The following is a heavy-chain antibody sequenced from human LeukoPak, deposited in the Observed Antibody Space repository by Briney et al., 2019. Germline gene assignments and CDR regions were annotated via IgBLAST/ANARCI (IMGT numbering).Heavy chain of an antibody. CDR2: IFSSVGII. D-gene: IGHD4-17*01. J-gene: IGHJ5*02. CDR1: GFTSSDYY. V-gene: IGHV3-11*01. Sequence: GGSLRLSCAAPGFTSSDYYMSWMRQALRRGLEWVSYIFSSVGIIYYAGSAKGRFAISRDNAKNSLYLQMNSLRAEDTAVYYWARSDDYGDYRSRFDPWGQGTLVTVSS. CDR3: ARSDDYGDYRSRFDP.